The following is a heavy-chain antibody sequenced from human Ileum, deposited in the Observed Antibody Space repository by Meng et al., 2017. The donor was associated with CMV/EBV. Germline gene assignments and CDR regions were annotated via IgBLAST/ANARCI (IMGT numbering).Heavy chain of an antibody. D-gene: IGHD1-1*01. V-gene: IGHV2-5*01. CDR2: IYGNGDN. CDR1: GFSLTTRRVA. Sequence: SGPTLAKPTQTLTLTCSFSGFSLTTRRVAVGWIRQPPGKALEWLAHIYGNGDNYYSTSLKSRLTITKDSSKNQLVLTMTNVDPVDTATYYCAHLDATTRYYYDYWGQGTLVTVSS. CDR3: AHLDATTRYYYDY. J-gene: IGHJ4*02.